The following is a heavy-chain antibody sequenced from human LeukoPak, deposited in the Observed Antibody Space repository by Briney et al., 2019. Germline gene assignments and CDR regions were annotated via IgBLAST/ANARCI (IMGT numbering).Heavy chain of an antibody. D-gene: IGHD3-10*01. V-gene: IGHV4-39*07. CDR3: ARAVGSGSFQTYYYYMDV. CDR2: IFHSGST. J-gene: IGHJ6*03. Sequence: SETLSLTCTVSGGSVSTSNYYWGWIRQPPGKGLVWIGNIFHSGSTYYSPSLKSRVTMSVDTSKNQFSLKLSSVTAADTAVYYCARAVGSGSFQTYYYYMDVWGKGTTVTISS. CDR1: GGSVSTSNYY.